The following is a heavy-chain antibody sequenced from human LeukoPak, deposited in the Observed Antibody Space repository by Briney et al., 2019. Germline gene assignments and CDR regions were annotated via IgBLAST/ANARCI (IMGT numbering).Heavy chain of an antibody. J-gene: IGHJ4*02. V-gene: IGHV5-51*01. CDR1: GYSFTTYW. Sequence: LGDPLKISCKASGYSFTTYWSACLRLMPGKGREWMGIFFPGDSDIRYRPSFQGQVTISADKSITPAYLQWSSLKASDTAMYYCARMNVGWPTGRFDYWGQGTLVTVSS. D-gene: IGHD6-19*01. CDR3: ARMNVGWPTGRFDY. CDR2: FFPGDSDI.